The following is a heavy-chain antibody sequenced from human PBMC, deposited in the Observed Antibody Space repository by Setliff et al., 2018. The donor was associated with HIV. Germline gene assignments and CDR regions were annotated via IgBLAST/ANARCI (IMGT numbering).Heavy chain of an antibody. CDR2: IYTNGST. CDR1: SGSITSSNYY. J-gene: IGHJ3*02. Sequence: PSETLSLTCIVSSGSITSSNYYWGWIRQPAGKGLEWIGRIYTNGSTNYNPSLKSRVTISVDTSKNQFSLKMSSLTAADTAVYYCARHGGITGTTDAFDIWGQGTMVTVSS. V-gene: IGHV4-61*02. D-gene: IGHD1-7*01. CDR3: ARHGGITGTTDAFDI.